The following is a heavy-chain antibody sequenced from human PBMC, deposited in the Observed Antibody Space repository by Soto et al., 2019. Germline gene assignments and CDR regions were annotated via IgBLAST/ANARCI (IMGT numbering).Heavy chain of an antibody. CDR2: MNPNSGNT. V-gene: IGHV1-8*01. Sequence: QVQLVQSGAEGKKPGASVKVSCKASGYTFTSYDINWVRQATGQGLEWMGWMNPNSGNTGYAQKFQGRETMNRNTSKSTAYMELSSLRSEDTAVYYCAREKSSRYDCWGQGTLVTVSS. D-gene: IGHD6-13*01. J-gene: IGHJ4*02. CDR1: GYTFTSYD. CDR3: AREKSSRYDC.